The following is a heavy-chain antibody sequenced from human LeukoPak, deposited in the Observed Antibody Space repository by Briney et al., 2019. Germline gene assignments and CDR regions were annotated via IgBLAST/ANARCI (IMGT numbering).Heavy chain of an antibody. CDR1: GGSISSGDYY. J-gene: IGHJ5*02. CDR2: IYYSGST. V-gene: IGHV4-30-4*08. CDR3: ARVGGRYDFWSGSKGIPLINWFDP. D-gene: IGHD3-3*01. Sequence: SQTLSLTCTVSGGSISSGDYYWSWIRQPPGKGLEWIRYIYYSGSTYYNPSLKSRVTISVDTSKNQFSLKLSSVTAADTAVYYCARVGGRYDFWSGSKGIPLINWFDPWGQGTLVTVSS.